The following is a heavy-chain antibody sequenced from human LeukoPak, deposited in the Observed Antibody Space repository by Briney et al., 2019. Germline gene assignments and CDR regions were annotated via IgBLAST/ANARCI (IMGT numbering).Heavy chain of an antibody. CDR2: ISYDGSNK. J-gene: IGHJ3*02. D-gene: IGHD2-15*01. Sequence: PGGSLRLSCAASGFTFSSYGMHWVRQAPGKGLEWVAVISYDGSNKYYADSVKGRFTISRDNSKNTLYLQMNSLRAEDTAVYYCAKDRSSAEFAFDIWGQGTMVTVSS. CDR3: AKDRSSAEFAFDI. CDR1: GFTFSSYG. V-gene: IGHV3-30*18.